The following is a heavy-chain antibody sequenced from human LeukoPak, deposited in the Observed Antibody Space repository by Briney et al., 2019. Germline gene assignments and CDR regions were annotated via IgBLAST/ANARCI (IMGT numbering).Heavy chain of an antibody. CDR3: ARHGRATAMLLNWFDP. CDR1: GGSISSSSYY. J-gene: IGHJ5*02. Sequence: SETLSLTCSVSGGSISSSSYYWGWVRQPPGKGLEWIGSIYYSGSTFYNPSLKSRVIISVDTSKNQFSLKLSSVTAADTAIYYCARHGRATAMLLNWFDPWGQGTLVTVSS. CDR2: IYYSGST. D-gene: IGHD5-18*01. V-gene: IGHV4-39*01.